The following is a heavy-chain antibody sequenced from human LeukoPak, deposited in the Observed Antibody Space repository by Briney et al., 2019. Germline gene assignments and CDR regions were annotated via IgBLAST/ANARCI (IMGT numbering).Heavy chain of an antibody. Sequence: GGSLRLSCAASKFSFTKYAMNWVRQAPGKGLEWVSSISSSRNYIYYSDSVKGRFTVSRDNVRNTLYLQMNSLRAEDTAVYYCARVQKFHSPFDYWGQGTLVTVSS. CDR2: ISSSRNYI. CDR3: ARVQKFHSPFDY. V-gene: IGHV3-21*01. J-gene: IGHJ4*02. CDR1: KFSFTKYA. D-gene: IGHD2-15*01.